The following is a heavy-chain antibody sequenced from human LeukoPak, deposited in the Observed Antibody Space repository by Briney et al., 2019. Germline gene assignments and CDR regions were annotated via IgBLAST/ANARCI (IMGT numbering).Heavy chain of an antibody. CDR3: AIATADGPGAIEDWFDP. CDR1: GYTFTGYY. V-gene: IGHV1-2*02. Sequence: GASVKVSCKASGYTFTGYYMHWVRQAPGQGLEGMGWINPNSGGTNYAQKFQGRVTMTRDTSISTAYMELSRLRSDDTAVYYCAIATADGPGAIEDWFDPWGQGTLVTVSS. J-gene: IGHJ5*02. CDR2: INPNSGGT. D-gene: IGHD6-13*01.